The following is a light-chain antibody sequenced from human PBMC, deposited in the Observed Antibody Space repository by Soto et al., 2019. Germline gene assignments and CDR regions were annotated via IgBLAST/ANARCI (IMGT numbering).Light chain of an antibody. V-gene: IGKV3-11*01. J-gene: IGKJ4*01. Sequence: EIVLTQSPATVSLSPGERATLSCRASQSVSIYLAWYQQKPGQAPRLLIYDASNRASDIPARFSGSGSETDFTLTISSLEPEDFAIYYCQQRRNWPLTFGGGTKVEIK. CDR2: DAS. CDR1: QSVSIY. CDR3: QQRRNWPLT.